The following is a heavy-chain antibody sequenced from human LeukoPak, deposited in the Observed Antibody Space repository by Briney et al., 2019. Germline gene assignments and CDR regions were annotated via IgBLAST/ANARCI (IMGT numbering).Heavy chain of an antibody. D-gene: IGHD6-13*01. CDR3: ARVFQQLPHDAFDI. CDR2: IYTSGST. V-gene: IGHV4-4*07. Sequence: SETLSLTCTVSGGSISSYYWSWIRQPAGEGLEWIGRIYTSGSTNYNPSLKSRVTMSVDTSKNQFSLKLSSVTAADTAVYYCARVFQQLPHDAFDIWGQGTMVTVSS. J-gene: IGHJ3*02. CDR1: GGSISSYY.